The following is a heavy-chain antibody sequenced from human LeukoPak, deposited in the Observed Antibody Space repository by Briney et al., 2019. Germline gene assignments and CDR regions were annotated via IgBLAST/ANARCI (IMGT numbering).Heavy chain of an antibody. CDR3: ARHGSSYGSGDY. V-gene: IGHV5-51*01. D-gene: IGHD3-10*01. CDR2: IYPGDSDT. CDR1: GYSFTTYW. J-gene: IGHJ4*02. Sequence: GESLKISCKGSGYSFTTYWIAWVRQTPGKGLEWLGIIYPGDSDTRYSPSFQGQVTISADKSISTAYLQWSSLKASDTAMYYCARHGSSYGSGDYWGQGTLVTVSS.